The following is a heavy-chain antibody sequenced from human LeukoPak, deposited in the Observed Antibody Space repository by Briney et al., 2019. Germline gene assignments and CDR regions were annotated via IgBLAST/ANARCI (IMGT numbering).Heavy chain of an antibody. J-gene: IGHJ4*02. D-gene: IGHD6-13*01. Sequence: PSVKVSCKASGYTFTGYYMHWVRQAPGQGLEWMGWINPNSGDTNYAQRFQGRVTMTRDTSISTASMELSRLRSDDTAMYYCARDIATPGQTLGYWGRGTLVTVSS. CDR3: ARDIATPGQTLGY. CDR1: GYTFTGYY. V-gene: IGHV1-2*02. CDR2: INPNSGDT.